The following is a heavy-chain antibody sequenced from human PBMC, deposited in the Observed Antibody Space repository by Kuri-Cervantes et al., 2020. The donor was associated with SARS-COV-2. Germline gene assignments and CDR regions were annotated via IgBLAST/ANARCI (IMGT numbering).Heavy chain of an antibody. J-gene: IGHJ5*02. CDR1: GYTFTSYG. Sequence: ASVKVSCKASGYTFTSYGISWVRQAPGQGLEWMGWINAYNGNTNYAQKLQGRVTMTTVTSTSTAYMELRSLRSDDTAVYYCARFYISGWFDPWGKGTLVTVSS. CDR3: ARFYISGWFDP. D-gene: IGHD2/OR15-2a*01. V-gene: IGHV1-18*01. CDR2: INAYNGNT.